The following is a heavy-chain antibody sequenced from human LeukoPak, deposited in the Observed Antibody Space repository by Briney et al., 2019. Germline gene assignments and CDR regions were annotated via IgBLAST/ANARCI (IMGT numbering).Heavy chain of an antibody. D-gene: IGHD3/OR15-3a*01. J-gene: IGHJ4*02. CDR3: AREPGTDYRKYYFDY. Sequence: GGSLRLSCAASGFTVSSNYMSWVRQAPGMGLEWVSVIYSGGTTYYADSVKGRFTISRDNSRNMLYLQMNSLRAEDTAVYYCAREPGTDYRKYYFDYWGQGTLVTVSS. CDR2: IYSGGTT. CDR1: GFTVSSNY. V-gene: IGHV3-53*01.